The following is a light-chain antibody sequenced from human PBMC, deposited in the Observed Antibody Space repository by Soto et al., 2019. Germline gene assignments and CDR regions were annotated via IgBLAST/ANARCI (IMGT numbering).Light chain of an antibody. V-gene: IGKV3-20*01. CDR1: QSVSSSF. CDR3: HQYADSPQT. J-gene: IGKJ2*01. CDR2: AAS. Sequence: EIVMTQSPAILSVSPVERATLSCRASQSVSSSFLAWYQQKPGQAPRLLIHAASTGATGIPARFRGSGSGTDFTLTISSLEPEDSAVYFCHQYADSPQTFGQGTKVDIK.